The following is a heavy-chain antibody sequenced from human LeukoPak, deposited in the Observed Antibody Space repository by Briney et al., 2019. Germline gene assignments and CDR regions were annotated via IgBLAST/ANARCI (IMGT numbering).Heavy chain of an antibody. CDR2: IWYDGSNK. J-gene: IGHJ5*02. CDR1: GFTFSSYG. CDR3: AREYSSSWYLNWFDP. D-gene: IGHD6-13*01. Sequence: PGGSLRLPCAASGFTFSSYGMHWVRQAPGKGLEWVAVIWYDGSNKYYADSVKGRFTISRDNSKNTLYLQMNSLRAEDTAVYYCAREYSSSWYLNWFDPWGQGTLVTVSS. V-gene: IGHV3-33*01.